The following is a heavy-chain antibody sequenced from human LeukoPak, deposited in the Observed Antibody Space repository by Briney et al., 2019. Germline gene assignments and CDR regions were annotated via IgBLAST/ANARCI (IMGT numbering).Heavy chain of an antibody. J-gene: IGHJ4*02. Sequence: GGSLRLSCAASGFTFSSYAMLWVRQAPGKGLEWVAVISYDGSSKYYADSVKGRFTLSRDNSKNTLYLQMNSLRTEDTAVYYCARDSEELTTISYFDYWGQGTLVTVSS. CDR2: ISYDGSSK. CDR1: GFTFSSYA. D-gene: IGHD5-24*01. V-gene: IGHV3-30-3*01. CDR3: ARDSEELTTISYFDY.